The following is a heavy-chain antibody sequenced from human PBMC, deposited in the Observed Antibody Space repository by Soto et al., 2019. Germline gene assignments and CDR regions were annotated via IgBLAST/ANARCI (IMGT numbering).Heavy chain of an antibody. CDR1: GGSISSGDYY. Sequence: SETLSLTCTGSGGSISSGDYYWSWIRQPPGKGLEWIGYIYYSGSTYYNPSLKSRVTISVDTSKNQFSLKLSSVTAADTAVYYCARVNYYDSSGYYHKWGQGTLVTVSS. V-gene: IGHV4-30-4*01. D-gene: IGHD3-22*01. CDR3: ARVNYYDSSGYYHK. CDR2: IYYSGST. J-gene: IGHJ4*02.